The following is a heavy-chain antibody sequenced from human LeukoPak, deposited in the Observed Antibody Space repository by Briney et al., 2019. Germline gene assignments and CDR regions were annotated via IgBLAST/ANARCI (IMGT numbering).Heavy chain of an antibody. J-gene: IGHJ4*02. CDR3: ARMTPYYYDSSGYYPVFDY. V-gene: IGHV4-4*09. CDR1: GGSISSYY. Sequence: ASETLSLTCTVSGGSISSYYWSWIRQPPGKGLEWIGYIYTSGSTNYNPSLKSRVTISADTSKNQFSLKLSSVTAADTAVYYCARMTPYYYDSSGYYPVFDYWGQGTLVTVSS. CDR2: IYTSGST. D-gene: IGHD3-22*01.